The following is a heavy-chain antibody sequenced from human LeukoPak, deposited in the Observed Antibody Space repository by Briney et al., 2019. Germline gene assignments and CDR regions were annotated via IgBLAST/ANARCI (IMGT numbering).Heavy chain of an antibody. CDR1: GYSISSGYY. Sequence: PSETLSLTCAVSGYSISSGYYWGWIRQPPGKGLEWIGSIYHSGSTYYNPFLKSRVTISVDKSKNQFSLKLSSVTAADTAVYYCARHGPIVVVDYWGQGTLVTVSS. CDR2: IYHSGST. CDR3: ARHGPIVVVDY. V-gene: IGHV4-38-2*01. D-gene: IGHD2-2*01. J-gene: IGHJ4*02.